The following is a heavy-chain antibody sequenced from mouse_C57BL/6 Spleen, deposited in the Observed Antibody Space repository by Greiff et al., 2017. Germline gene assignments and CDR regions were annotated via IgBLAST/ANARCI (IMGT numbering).Heavy chain of an antibody. J-gene: IGHJ2*01. CDR1: GFNIKDYY. CDR3: ARGDYDDFDY. Sequence: VPLKESGAELVKPGASVKLSCTASGFNIKDYYMPWVKQRTEQGLEWIGRMDPEDGETKYAPKFPGKATITADTSSNTAYLQLSSLTSEDTAVYYCARGDYDDFDYWGQGTTLTVSS. D-gene: IGHD2-4*01. CDR2: MDPEDGET. V-gene: IGHV14-2*01.